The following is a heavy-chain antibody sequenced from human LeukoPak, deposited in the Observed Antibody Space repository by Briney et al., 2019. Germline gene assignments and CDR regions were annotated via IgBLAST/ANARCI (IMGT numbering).Heavy chain of an antibody. D-gene: IGHD3-10*01. J-gene: IGHJ4*02. V-gene: IGHV4-59*11. CDR1: GGSISSHY. Sequence: PSETLSLTCTVSGGSISSHYWSWIRQPPGKGLDWIGYVYYSGSTNYSPSLKSRVTVSVDTSKNQFSLELTSVTAADTAVYYCARVRYGSGSYYFDNWGQGTLVTVSS. CDR3: ARVRYGSGSYYFDN. CDR2: VYYSGST.